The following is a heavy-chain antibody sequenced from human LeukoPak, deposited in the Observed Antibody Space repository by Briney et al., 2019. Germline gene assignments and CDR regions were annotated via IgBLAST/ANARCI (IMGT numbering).Heavy chain of an antibody. D-gene: IGHD3-10*01. V-gene: IGHV3-23*01. CDR3: ALAGLWFGELPAI. Sequence: PGGSLRLSCAASGFTFSSYAMSWVRQAPGKGLEWVSAISGSGASTYYADSVKGRFTISRDNSKNTLYLQMNSLRAEDTAVYYCALAGLWFGELPAIWGQGTLVTVSS. J-gene: IGHJ4*02. CDR1: GFTFSSYA. CDR2: ISGSGAST.